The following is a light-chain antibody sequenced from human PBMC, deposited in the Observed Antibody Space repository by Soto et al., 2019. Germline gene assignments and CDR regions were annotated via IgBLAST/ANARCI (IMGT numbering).Light chain of an antibody. CDR3: QHEGNSPT. CDR1: QSVSSGY. J-gene: IGKJ1*01. CDR2: GAY. Sequence: EIVLTQSPGTLSLSPGDGATLSCRASQSVSSGYLAWYQQKPGQAPRLLIYGAYRRAGGIPDRFSGSGSGTDVTLIISRLEPEDFSVYWCQHEGNSPTFGQGTRVQI. V-gene: IGKV3-20*01.